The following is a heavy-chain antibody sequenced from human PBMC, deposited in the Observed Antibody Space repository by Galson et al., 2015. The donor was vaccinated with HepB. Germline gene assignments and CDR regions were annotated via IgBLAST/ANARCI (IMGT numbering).Heavy chain of an antibody. V-gene: IGHV3-21*01. J-gene: IGHJ2*01. Sequence: SLRLSCAASGFTFSGYSMNWVRQAPGKGLEWVSSIGSNIFYVDSVEGRFTTSRDNAKNALYLQMNSLRDEDTAVYYCARGAILTGYLNWYFDLWGRGTLVTVST. CDR3: ARGAILTGYLNWYFDL. CDR2: IGSNI. D-gene: IGHD3-9*01. CDR1: GFTFSGYS.